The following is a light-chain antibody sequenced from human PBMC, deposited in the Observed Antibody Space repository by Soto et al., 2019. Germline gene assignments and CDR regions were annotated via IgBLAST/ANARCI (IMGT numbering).Light chain of an antibody. V-gene: IGKV1-39*01. J-gene: IGKJ1*01. CDR2: AAS. Sequence: DIQITQSPGSLSASVVVRVTITFLASQSISSYLNWYQQKPGKAPKLLIYAASSLQSGVPSRFSGSGSGTAFTLTISSLQPEDFATYYCQKSYSTLRKFGQGTKVDIK. CDR1: QSISSY. CDR3: QKSYSTLRK.